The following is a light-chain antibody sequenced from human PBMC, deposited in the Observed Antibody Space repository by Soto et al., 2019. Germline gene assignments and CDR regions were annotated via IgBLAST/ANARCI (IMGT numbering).Light chain of an antibody. CDR2: GAS. J-gene: IGKJ1*01. Sequence: EIVLPQSQGTLSLSPGACSTLSCRASQSVSSSYLAWYQQKPGQAPRLLIYGASNRATGIPDRFSGSGSGTDFTLTISRLEPEDFAVYYRQQYGSSGTFGQGTKVDIK. CDR3: QQYGSSGT. CDR1: QSVSSSY. V-gene: IGKV3-20*01.